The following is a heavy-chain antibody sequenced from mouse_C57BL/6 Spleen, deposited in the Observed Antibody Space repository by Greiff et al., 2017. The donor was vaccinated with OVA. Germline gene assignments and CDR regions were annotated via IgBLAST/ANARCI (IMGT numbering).Heavy chain of an antibody. V-gene: IGHV1-19*01. J-gene: IGHJ2*01. CDR1: GYTFTDYY. CDR3: ARSYIFDY. CDR2: INPYNGGT. Sequence: VQLQQSGPVLVKPGASVKMSCKASGYTFTDYYMNWVKQSHGKSLEWIGVINPYNGGTSYNQKFKGKATLTVDTSSSTAYMQLSSLTSEDSAVYYCARSYIFDYWGQGTTLTVSS. D-gene: IGHD2-10*01.